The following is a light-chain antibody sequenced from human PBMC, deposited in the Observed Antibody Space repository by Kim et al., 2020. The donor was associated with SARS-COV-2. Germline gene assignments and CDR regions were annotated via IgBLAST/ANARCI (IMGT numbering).Light chain of an antibody. Sequence: QRVTISCTGSSSNIGAGFDVHWYQHLPGTAPKLLIFDNTNRPSGVPDRFSGSKSGTSASLAITVLQAEDEADYYCQSYDNSLRGYVFGTGTNVTVL. V-gene: IGLV1-40*01. CDR1: SSNIGAGFD. CDR3: QSYDNSLRGYV. CDR2: DNT. J-gene: IGLJ1*01.